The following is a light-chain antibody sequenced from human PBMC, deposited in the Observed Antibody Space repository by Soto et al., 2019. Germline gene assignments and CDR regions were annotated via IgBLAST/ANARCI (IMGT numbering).Light chain of an antibody. CDR3: SSYTSSSTLVV. CDR1: SSDVGGYNY. CDR2: EVS. Sequence: QSALTQPASVSGSPGQSITISCTGTSSDVGGYNYVSWYQQHPGKAPKLMIYEVSNRPSGVSNRFSGSKSGNTASRTISGLQAEDEAEYYCSSYTSSSTLVVFGGGTKLTVL. J-gene: IGLJ2*01. V-gene: IGLV2-14*01.